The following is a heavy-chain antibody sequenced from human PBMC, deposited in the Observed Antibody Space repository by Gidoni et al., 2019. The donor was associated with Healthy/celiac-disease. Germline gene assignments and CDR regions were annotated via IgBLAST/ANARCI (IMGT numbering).Heavy chain of an antibody. CDR3: ARWEQQLAVFDY. CDR2: INHSGST. V-gene: IGHV4-34*01. J-gene: IGHJ4*02. D-gene: IGHD6-13*01. Sequence: VQLQQSGAGLSKPSETLSLTSAVYGRSFSGYYWSWIRQPPGKGLVWMGEINHSGSTNDNPSLKSRGTISVDTSKNQFSLKLSSVTAADTAVYYCARWEQQLAVFDYWGQGTLVTVSS. CDR1: GRSFSGYY.